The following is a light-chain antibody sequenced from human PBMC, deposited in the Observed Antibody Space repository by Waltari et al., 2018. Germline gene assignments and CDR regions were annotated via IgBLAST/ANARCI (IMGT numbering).Light chain of an antibody. CDR2: RAS. J-gene: IGKJ1*01. CDR3: QLLNIYRAT. V-gene: IGKV1-9*01. Sequence: YRALQVSRNYLAWYHQHPGQTPRLLLDRASVVETSCPSRLRCSGCGTDFCLTISSLQPEDFADYYCQLLNIYRATFGQGTKVEIK. CDR1: QVSRNY.